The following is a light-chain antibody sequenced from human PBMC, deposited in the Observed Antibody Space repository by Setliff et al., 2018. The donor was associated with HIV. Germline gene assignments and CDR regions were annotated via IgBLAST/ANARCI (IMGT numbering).Light chain of an antibody. Sequence: QSVLTQPPSASGSPGQSVTISCTGTSSDVGGYNYVSWYQQHPGKAPKLMIYEVSKRPSGVPDRFSGSKSGNTASLTVSGLQAEDEADYYCQSYDSGLGVFGTGTKVTVL. CDR1: SSDVGGYNY. J-gene: IGLJ1*01. CDR3: QSYDSGLGV. V-gene: IGLV2-8*01. CDR2: EVS.